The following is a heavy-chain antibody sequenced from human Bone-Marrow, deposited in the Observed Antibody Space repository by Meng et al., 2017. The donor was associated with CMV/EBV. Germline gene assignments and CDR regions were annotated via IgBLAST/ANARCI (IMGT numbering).Heavy chain of an antibody. V-gene: IGHV4-34*01. Sequence: SQTLSLTCAVYGGSFSGYYWSWIRQPPGKGLEWIGEINHSGSTNYNPSLKSRVTISVDTSKNQFSLKLSSVTAADTAVYYCARGPRYDFWSGSSLYYFDDWGQGTLVTVSS. CDR2: INHSGST. J-gene: IGHJ4*02. D-gene: IGHD3-3*01. CDR1: GGSFSGYY. CDR3: ARGPRYDFWSGSSLYYFDD.